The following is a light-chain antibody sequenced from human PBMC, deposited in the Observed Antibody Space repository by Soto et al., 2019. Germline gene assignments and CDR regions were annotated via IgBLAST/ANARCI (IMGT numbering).Light chain of an antibody. J-gene: IGKJ2*03. V-gene: IGKV3-20*01. CDR1: QSVSSSY. CDR3: QQYGSSLG. Sequence: EIVLTQSPGTLSLSPGERATLSCRASQSVSSSYLAWYQQKPGQAPRLLIYGASSRATGIPDRFSGSGSGTDFTLTISRLEPEDFAVYYCQQYGSSLGFGPGTKLEIK. CDR2: GAS.